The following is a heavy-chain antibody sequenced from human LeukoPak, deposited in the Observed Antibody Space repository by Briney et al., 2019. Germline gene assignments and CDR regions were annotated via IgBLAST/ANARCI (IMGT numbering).Heavy chain of an antibody. CDR2: IKQDGSEK. J-gene: IGHJ3*02. V-gene: IGHV3-7*01. CDR3: ARDLLAYYYDSSAYHDAFDI. Sequence: PGGSLRLSCAASGFTFRNYWMSWVRQAPGKGREWVANIKQDGSEKYYVDSVKGRFTISRDTANNSLFLQMNSLRAEDTAVYYCARDLLAYYYDSSAYHDAFDIWGQGTLVTVSS. D-gene: IGHD3-22*01. CDR1: GFTFRNYW.